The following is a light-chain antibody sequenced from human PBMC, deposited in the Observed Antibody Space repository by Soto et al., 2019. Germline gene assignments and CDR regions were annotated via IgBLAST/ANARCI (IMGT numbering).Light chain of an antibody. CDR2: AAS. Sequence: AILVTQSPSSFSASPGDRVTITCRASQGISSYLAWYQQKPGKAPKLLIYAASTLQSGVPSRFSGSGSGTDFTLTISCLQSEDFATYYCQQYYSYPRTFGQGSKV. CDR3: QQYYSYPRT. CDR1: QGISSY. J-gene: IGKJ1*01. V-gene: IGKV1-8*01.